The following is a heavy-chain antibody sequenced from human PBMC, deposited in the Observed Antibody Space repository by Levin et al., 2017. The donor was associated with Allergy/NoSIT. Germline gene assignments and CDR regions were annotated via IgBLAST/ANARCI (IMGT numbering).Heavy chain of an antibody. CDR3: VRDAHYYDNSGSGDY. Sequence: GGSLRLSCAASGFTFSDFYMSWIRQAPGKGLEWVSYISGDGGTKHYADSVKGRFTISRDNTKNSLYLQMDSLRAEDTAVYYCVRDAHYYDNSGSGDYWGQGTLVSVSS. CDR2: ISGDGGTK. J-gene: IGHJ4*02. V-gene: IGHV3-11*01. D-gene: IGHD3-22*01. CDR1: GFTFSDFY.